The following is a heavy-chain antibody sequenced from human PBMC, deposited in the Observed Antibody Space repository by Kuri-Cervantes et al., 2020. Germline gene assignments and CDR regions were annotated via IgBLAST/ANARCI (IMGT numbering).Heavy chain of an antibody. CDR1: GFTFSSYW. J-gene: IGHJ4*02. CDR2: IKQDGSEK. CDR3: AKGSSVVVITIVFDY. Sequence: GESLKISCAASGFTFSSYWMSWVRQAPGKGLEWVAKIKQDGSEKYYVDSVKGRFTISRDNAKNTLYLQMNSLRAEDTAVYYCAKGSSVVVITIVFDYWGQGTLVTVSS. D-gene: IGHD3-22*01. V-gene: IGHV3-7*03.